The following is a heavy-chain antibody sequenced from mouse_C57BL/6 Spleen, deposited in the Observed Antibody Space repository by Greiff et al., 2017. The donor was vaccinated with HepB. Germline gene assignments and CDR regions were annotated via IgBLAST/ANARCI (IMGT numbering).Heavy chain of an antibody. CDR2: INPSNGGT. CDR1: GYTFTSYW. V-gene: IGHV1-53*01. CDR3: ARSGYYYGSSYPFAY. Sequence: QVQLQQPGTELVKPGASVKLSCKASGYTFTSYWMHWVKQRPGQGLEWIGNINPSNGGTNYNEKFKSKATLTVDKSSSTSYMQLGSLTSEDSAVYYCARSGYYYGSSYPFAYWGQGTLVTVSA. J-gene: IGHJ3*01. D-gene: IGHD1-1*01.